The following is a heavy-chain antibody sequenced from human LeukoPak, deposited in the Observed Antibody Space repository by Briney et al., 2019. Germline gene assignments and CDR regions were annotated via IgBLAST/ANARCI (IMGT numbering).Heavy chain of an antibody. CDR2: IYYSGST. D-gene: IGHD2-15*01. V-gene: IGHV4-59*01. J-gene: IGHJ3*02. Sequence: PSETLSLTCTVSGVSISSYYWSWIRQPPGKGLEWIGYIYYSGSTNYNPSLKSRVTISVDTSKNQFSLKLSSVTAADTAVYYCARLTPAYDAFDIWGQGTMVTVSS. CDR1: GVSISSYY. CDR3: ARLTPAYDAFDI.